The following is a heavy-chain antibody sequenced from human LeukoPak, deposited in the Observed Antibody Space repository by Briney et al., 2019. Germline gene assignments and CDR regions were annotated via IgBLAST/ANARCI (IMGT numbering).Heavy chain of an antibody. J-gene: IGHJ4*02. V-gene: IGHV4-59*01. CDR3: ARGGDSSGWRSFDY. CDR1: GGSISSYY. Sequence: SETLSLTCTVSGGSISSYYWSWIRQPPGKGLEWIGYIYYSGSTNYNPSLKSRVTISVDTSKNQFSLKLSSVTAADTAVYYCARGGDSSGWRSFDYWGQGTLVTVSS. D-gene: IGHD6-19*01. CDR2: IYYSGST.